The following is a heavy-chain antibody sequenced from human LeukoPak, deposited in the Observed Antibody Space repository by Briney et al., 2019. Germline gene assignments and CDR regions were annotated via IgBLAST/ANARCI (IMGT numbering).Heavy chain of an antibody. J-gene: IGHJ3*02. CDR3: ARDRAAYGGSSHDAFDI. V-gene: IGHV3-11*01. D-gene: IGHD4-23*01. CDR2: ISSSGTTI. CDR1: GFTFSDYY. Sequence: PGGSLRLSCAASGFTFSDYYMSWIRQAPGKRLEWVSYISSSGTTIYYADSVKGRFTFSRDNAKNSLYLQMNSLRAEDTAVYYCARDRAAYGGSSHDAFDIWGQGTMVTVSS.